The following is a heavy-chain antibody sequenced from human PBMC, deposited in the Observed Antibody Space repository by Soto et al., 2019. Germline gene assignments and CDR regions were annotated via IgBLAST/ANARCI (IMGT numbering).Heavy chain of an antibody. D-gene: IGHD2-21*01. J-gene: IGHJ6*02. CDR1: GYSFTSYW. V-gene: IGHV5-10-1*01. Sequence: GESLKISCKGSGYSFTSYWISWVRQMPGKGLEWMGRIDPSDSYTNYSPSFQGHVTISADKSISTAYLQWSSLKASDTAMYYCARLLLTSHYYYGMDVWGQGTTVTVSS. CDR2: IDPSDSYT. CDR3: ARLLLTSHYYYGMDV.